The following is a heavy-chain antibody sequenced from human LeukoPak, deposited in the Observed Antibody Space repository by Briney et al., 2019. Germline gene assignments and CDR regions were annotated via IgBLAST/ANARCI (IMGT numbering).Heavy chain of an antibody. CDR2: ISYDGSNK. V-gene: IGHV3-30*18. Sequence: PGGSLRLSCAASGFTFSSYGMHWVRQAPGKVLEWVAVISYDGSNKYYADSVKGRFTISRDNSKNTPYLQMNSLRAEDTAVYYCAKDLVRRYYGSASYSPFDYWGQGTLVTVSS. CDR1: GFTFSSYG. J-gene: IGHJ4*02. CDR3: AKDLVRRYYGSASYSPFDY. D-gene: IGHD3-10*01.